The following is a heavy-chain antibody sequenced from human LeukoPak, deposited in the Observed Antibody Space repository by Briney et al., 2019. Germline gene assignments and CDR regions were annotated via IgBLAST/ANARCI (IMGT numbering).Heavy chain of an antibody. Sequence: PSQTLSLTCTVSGGSISSYYWSWIRQPPGKGLEWIGYIYYSGSTNYNPSLKSRVTISVDTSKNQFSLKLSSVTAADTAVYYCARDSEIRSGYYFDYWGQGTLVTVSS. CDR1: GGSISSYY. CDR3: ARDSEIRSGYYFDY. D-gene: IGHD3-22*01. CDR2: IYYSGST. V-gene: IGHV4-59*01. J-gene: IGHJ4*02.